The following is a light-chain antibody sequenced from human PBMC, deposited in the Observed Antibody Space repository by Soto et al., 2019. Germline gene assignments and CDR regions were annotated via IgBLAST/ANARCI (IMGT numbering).Light chain of an antibody. V-gene: IGLV2-14*01. CDR3: SSYTISSTWV. CDR2: EVS. CDR1: SSDVGTYNY. Sequence: QSVLTQPASVSGSPGQSITISCTGNSSDVGTYNYVSWYQQHPGKAPKLMIYEVSNRPSGVSNRFSGYKSGNTASLTISGLQAEDEADYYCSSYTISSTWVFGGGTKLTVL. J-gene: IGLJ3*02.